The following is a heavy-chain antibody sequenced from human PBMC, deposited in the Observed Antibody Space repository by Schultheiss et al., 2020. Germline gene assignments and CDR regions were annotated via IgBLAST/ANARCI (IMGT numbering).Heavy chain of an antibody. J-gene: IGHJ4*02. CDR3: ARDRDSGSYRGGVDY. Sequence: GESLKISCAASGFTFSSYDMHWVRQAPGKGLEWVAVIWFHGSNEFYADSVKGRFTISRDNSKNTLYLQMNSLRAEDTAVYYCARDRDSGSYRGGVDYWGQGTLVTVSS. CDR2: IWFHGSNE. CDR1: GFTFSSYD. V-gene: IGHV3-30*19. D-gene: IGHD1-26*01.